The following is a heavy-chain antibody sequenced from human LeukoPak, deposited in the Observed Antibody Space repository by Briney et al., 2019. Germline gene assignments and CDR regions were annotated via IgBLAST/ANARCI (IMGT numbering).Heavy chain of an antibody. Sequence: PGGSLRLSCAASGFTFSSYWMHWVRQAPGKGLMWVSRINSDGSSTDYADSVKGRFTISRDNAKNTLFLQMNSLRAEDTAVYFCVRDLPYRGSVDYWGQGTLVTVSS. V-gene: IGHV3-74*01. CDR2: INSDGSST. D-gene: IGHD1-26*01. J-gene: IGHJ4*02. CDR3: VRDLPYRGSVDY. CDR1: GFTFSSYW.